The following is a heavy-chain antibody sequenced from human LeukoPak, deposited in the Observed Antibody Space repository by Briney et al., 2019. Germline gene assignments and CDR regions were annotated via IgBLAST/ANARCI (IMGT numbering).Heavy chain of an antibody. Sequence: SVKVSCKASGGTFSSYAISWVRQAPGQGLEWMGWIIPIFGTANYAQKFQGRVTISTDESTSTAYMELSSLRSEDTAVYHCAGEDRDYYYMDVWGKGTTVTVSS. CDR2: IIPIFGTA. CDR3: AGEDRDYYYMDV. J-gene: IGHJ6*03. CDR1: GGTFSSYA. V-gene: IGHV1-69*05.